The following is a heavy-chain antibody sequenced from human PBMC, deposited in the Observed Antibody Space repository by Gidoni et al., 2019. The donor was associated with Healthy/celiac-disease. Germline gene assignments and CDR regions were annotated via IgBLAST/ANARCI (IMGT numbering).Heavy chain of an antibody. CDR1: GFTFSSYW. D-gene: IGHD6-13*01. CDR2: IKQDGSEK. CDR3: ARDPIATRLNAVDY. J-gene: IGHJ4*02. Sequence: EVQLVESGGGLVQPGGSLRLSCAASGFTFSSYWMSWVRQAPGKGLEWVANIKQDGSEKYYVDSVKGRFTISRDNAKNSLYLQMNSLRAEDTAVYYCARDPIATRLNAVDYWGQGTLVTVSS. V-gene: IGHV3-7*01.